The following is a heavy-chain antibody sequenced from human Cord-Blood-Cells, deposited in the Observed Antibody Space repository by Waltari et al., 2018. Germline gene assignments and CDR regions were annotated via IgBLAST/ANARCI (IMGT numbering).Heavy chain of an antibody. CDR2: IYYSGST. Sequence: QLQLQESGPGLVKPSETLSLTCPVSCGSITSSGSYWGWSRQPPGKGLEWIGSIYYSGSTYYSPSLKSRVTISVDTSKNQFSLKLSSVTAADTAVYYCARYSSSWYWGQGTLVTVSS. J-gene: IGHJ4*02. V-gene: IGHV4-39*01. CDR1: CGSITSSGSY. CDR3: ARYSSSWY. D-gene: IGHD6-13*01.